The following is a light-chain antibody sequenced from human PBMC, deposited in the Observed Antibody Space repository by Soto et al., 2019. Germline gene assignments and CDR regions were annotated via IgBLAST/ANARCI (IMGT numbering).Light chain of an antibody. J-gene: IGKJ4*01. V-gene: IGKV3-20*01. CDR3: HQYATEPLT. CDR2: GAS. Sequence: EIVLTQSPGTLSLSPGDRATLSCRASQSVGRDYLAWFQHKAGQAPRLLVHGASDRATGIPDRFSGSGSGTDFTLTISSLEPEDFAMDYCHQYATEPLTFGGGTKVEI. CDR1: QSVGRDY.